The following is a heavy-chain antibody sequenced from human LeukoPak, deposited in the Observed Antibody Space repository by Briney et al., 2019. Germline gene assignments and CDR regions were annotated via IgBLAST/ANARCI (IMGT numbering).Heavy chain of an antibody. CDR2: MNPNSGNT. CDR3: ARSRYDDFWSGYSGYGMDV. V-gene: IGHV1-8*01. CDR1: GYTFTSYD. J-gene: IGHJ6*02. Sequence: ASVKVSCKASGYTFTSYDINWVRQATRQGLEWMGWMNPNSGNTGYAQKFQGRVTMTRNTSISTAYMELSSLRSEDTAVYYCARSRYDDFWSGYSGYGMDVWGQGTTVTVSS. D-gene: IGHD3-3*01.